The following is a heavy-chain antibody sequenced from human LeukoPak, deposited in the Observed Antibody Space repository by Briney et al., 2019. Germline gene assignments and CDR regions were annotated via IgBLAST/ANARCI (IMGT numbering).Heavy chain of an antibody. CDR2: MSYSGDT. J-gene: IGHJ4*02. CDR3: ARDGRGGLFYYFDS. Sequence: SETLSLTCTVSGDPMTPYYWSWIRHPPGKGLEWIGYMSYSGDTRYNPSLKSRVTISVDASNNQFSLRLTSMTAADTATYYCARDGRGGLFYYFDSWGPGTLVTVSS. CDR1: GDPMTPYY. V-gene: IGHV4-59*01. D-gene: IGHD3-16*01.